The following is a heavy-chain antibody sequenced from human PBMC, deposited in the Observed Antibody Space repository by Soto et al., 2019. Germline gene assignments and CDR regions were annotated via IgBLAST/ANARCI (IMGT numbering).Heavy chain of an antibody. J-gene: IGHJ5*02. Sequence: GASVKVSCKASGYTFTSYAMHWVRQAPGQRLEWMGWINAGNGNTKYSQKFQGRVTITRDTSASTAYMELSSLRSEDTAVYYCARDRFCSSTSCTYSSSSSWFDPWGQGTLVTVS. D-gene: IGHD2-2*01. CDR1: GYTFTSYA. V-gene: IGHV1-3*01. CDR2: INAGNGNT. CDR3: ARDRFCSSTSCTYSSSSSWFDP.